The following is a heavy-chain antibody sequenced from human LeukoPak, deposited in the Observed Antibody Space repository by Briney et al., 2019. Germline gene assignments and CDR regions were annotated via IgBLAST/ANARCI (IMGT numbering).Heavy chain of an antibody. J-gene: IGHJ5*02. Sequence: PGGSLRLSCAASGFIFCSYAMGWTRQAPGQGLGWVSAISGSGSHANYAESVKGRFTISRDNSKNTLYLQMHSLIAADTAVYYCGSGPVGTTVPWGQGTLVTASS. CDR3: GSGPVGTTVP. CDR1: GFIFCSYA. V-gene: IGHV3-23*01. D-gene: IGHD1-1*01. CDR2: ISGSGSHA.